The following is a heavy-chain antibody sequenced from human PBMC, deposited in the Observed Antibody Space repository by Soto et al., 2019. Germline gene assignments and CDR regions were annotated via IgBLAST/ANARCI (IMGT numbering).Heavy chain of an antibody. CDR2: FRSGGDDDTT. CDR3: AKKVNSGSGSQFFDY. V-gene: IGHV3-23*01. Sequence: GGSLRLSCAAAGFTFSSYSMSWVRQAPGRGLEWVSGFRSGGDDDTTYYADSVRGRFTISRDNSKNTLFLQMNSLRAEDTAIYYCAKKVNSGSGSQFFDYWGQGTLVTVSS. D-gene: IGHD3-10*01. J-gene: IGHJ4*02. CDR1: GFTFSSYS.